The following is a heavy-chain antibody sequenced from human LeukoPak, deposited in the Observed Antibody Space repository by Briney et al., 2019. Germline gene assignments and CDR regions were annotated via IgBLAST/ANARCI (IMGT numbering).Heavy chain of an antibody. V-gene: IGHV3-74*01. J-gene: IGHJ4*02. CDR3: GRGGKVEQLVLAR. D-gene: IGHD6-13*01. CDR1: RFTFGTYG. CDR2: ISSDGSST. Sequence: PGGSLRLSCAASRFTFGTYGMHWVRQAPGKGLVWVSRISSDGSSTTYADSVKGRFTISRDNAKNILYLQMNSLRAEDTAVYYCGRGGKVEQLVLARWGQGSLVIVSS.